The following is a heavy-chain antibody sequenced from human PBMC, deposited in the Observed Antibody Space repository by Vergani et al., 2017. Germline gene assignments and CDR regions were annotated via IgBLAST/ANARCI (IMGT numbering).Heavy chain of an antibody. J-gene: IGHJ6*03. Sequence: EVQLVESGGGLVQPGGSLRLSCAASGFTVSSNYMSWVRQAPGKGLEWVSVIYSGGSTYYADSVKGRFTISRDNSKNTLYLQMNSLRAEDTAVYYCARSVGATGLYYYYYMDVWGKGTTVTVSS. D-gene: IGHD1-26*01. CDR2: IYSGGST. CDR3: ARSVGATGLYYYYYMDV. V-gene: IGHV3-66*02. CDR1: GFTVSSNY.